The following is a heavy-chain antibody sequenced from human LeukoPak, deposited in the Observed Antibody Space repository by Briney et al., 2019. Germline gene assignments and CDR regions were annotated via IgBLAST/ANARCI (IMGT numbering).Heavy chain of an antibody. J-gene: IGHJ4*02. Sequence: GGSLRLSCTASGFTFSRRGMHWVRQGPGKGLEWVALIRYDGSEEHYADSVKGRFTISRDNSKNTLYLQMNSLRAEDTAMYYCAKDFKWAAMDSLSYFDYWGQGTLVTVSS. CDR2: IRYDGSEE. CDR1: GFTFSRRG. V-gene: IGHV3-30*02. CDR3: AKDFKWAAMDSLSYFDY. D-gene: IGHD1-26*01.